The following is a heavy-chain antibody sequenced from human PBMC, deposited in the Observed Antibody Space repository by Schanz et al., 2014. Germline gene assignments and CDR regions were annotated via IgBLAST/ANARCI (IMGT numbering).Heavy chain of an antibody. Sequence: QVQLVQSGAEVKKAGASVKVSCKVSGYTLSKLSIHWVRQAPGKGLEWMGGLDLEDGEIVYAEQLKGRVTMTEDTSTDTAYMELSSLRSQDTAGYYWATADDASGRYGLPAGGVGGQGTTVIVSS. CDR3: ATADDASGRYGLPAGGV. D-gene: IGHD3-10*01. V-gene: IGHV1-24*01. CDR2: LDLEDGEI. CDR1: GYTLSKLS. J-gene: IGHJ6*02.